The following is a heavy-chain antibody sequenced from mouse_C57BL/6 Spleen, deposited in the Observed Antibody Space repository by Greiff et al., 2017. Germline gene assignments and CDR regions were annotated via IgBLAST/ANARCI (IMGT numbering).Heavy chain of an antibody. CDR3: ASGPYAMDD. CDR2: ISPGDGDT. Sequence: VQLQQSGPELVKPGASVTISCKASGYAFSSSWMNWVKQRPGKGLEWIGRISPGDGDTNYNGKFKGKATLTADKSSSTAYMQLSSLTAEDSAVYFCASGPYAMDDWGQGTSVTVSS. V-gene: IGHV1-82*01. CDR1: GYAFSSSW. J-gene: IGHJ4*01.